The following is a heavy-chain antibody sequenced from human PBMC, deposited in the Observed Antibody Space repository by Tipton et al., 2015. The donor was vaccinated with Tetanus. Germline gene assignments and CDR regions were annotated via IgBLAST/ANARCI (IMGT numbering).Heavy chain of an antibody. CDR1: GFIFSDYS. D-gene: IGHD1-14*01. Sequence: QLVQSGGGLVKPGGSLRLSCAASGFIFSDYSMNWVRQAPGKGLEWVAAVSGDSTSYADSLRGRFTISRDNSKNTLSLQLNSLRAGDTAIYYCAKEALGVLNLWGKGATVIVSS. J-gene: IGHJ6*04. V-gene: IGHV3-21*04. CDR3: AKEALGVLNL. CDR2: VSGDST.